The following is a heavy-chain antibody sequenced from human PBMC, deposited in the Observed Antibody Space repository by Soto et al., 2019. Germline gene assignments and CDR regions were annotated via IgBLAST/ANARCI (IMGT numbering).Heavy chain of an antibody. D-gene: IGHD3-10*01. CDR2: ISYDGSNK. CDR3: AKDPGSGSGSYYYYGMDV. V-gene: IGHV3-30*18. Sequence: QVQLLESGGGVVQPGRSLRLSCAASGFTFSSYGMHWVRQAPGKGLEWVAVISYDGSNKYYADSVKGRFTISRDNSKNTLYLQMNSLRAEDTAVYYCAKDPGSGSGSYYYYGMDVWGQGTTVTVSS. CDR1: GFTFSSYG. J-gene: IGHJ6*02.